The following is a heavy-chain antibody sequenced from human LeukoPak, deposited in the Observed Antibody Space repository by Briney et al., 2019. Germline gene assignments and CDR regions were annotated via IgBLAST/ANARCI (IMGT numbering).Heavy chain of an antibody. D-gene: IGHD5-24*01. CDR1: GFTFSSHG. J-gene: IGHJ4*02. CDR2: VRYDGSNK. Sequence: AGTLRLSCAASGFTFSSHGMHWVRQTPGKGLEWVAAVRYDGSNKYYADSVKGRLTISRDNSKNTLYLQMNSLRAEDTAVYYCARTGGRDGYGFDYWGQGTLVTVSS. V-gene: IGHV3-33*01. CDR3: ARTGGRDGYGFDY.